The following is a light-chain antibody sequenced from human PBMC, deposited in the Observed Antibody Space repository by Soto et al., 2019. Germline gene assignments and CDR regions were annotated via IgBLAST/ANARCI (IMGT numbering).Light chain of an antibody. CDR1: NIGSDT. V-gene: IGLV3-21*02. Sequence: SYELTQPPSVSVAPGETARITCGRNNIGSDTVHWYQQKPGQAPVVVVYDDSERPSGTPERISGSNSGDTATLTIRRVEAGDEADYYCQVWDTRSDHYVFGTGTKVTVL. CDR2: DDS. CDR3: QVWDTRSDHYV. J-gene: IGLJ1*01.